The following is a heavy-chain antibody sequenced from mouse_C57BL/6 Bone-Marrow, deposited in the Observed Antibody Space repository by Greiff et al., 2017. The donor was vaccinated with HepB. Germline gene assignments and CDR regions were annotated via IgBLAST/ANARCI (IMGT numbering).Heavy chain of an antibody. CDR2: ISYDGSN. Sequence: EVQLVESGPGLVKPSQSLSLTCSVTGYSITSGYYWNWIRQFPGNKLEWMGYISYDGSNNYNPSLKNRISITRDTSKNQFFLKLNSVTTEDTATYYCARGRITTVVPYYFDYWGQGTTLTVSS. V-gene: IGHV3-6*01. D-gene: IGHD1-1*01. CDR1: GYSITSGYY. J-gene: IGHJ2*01. CDR3: ARGRITTVVPYYFDY.